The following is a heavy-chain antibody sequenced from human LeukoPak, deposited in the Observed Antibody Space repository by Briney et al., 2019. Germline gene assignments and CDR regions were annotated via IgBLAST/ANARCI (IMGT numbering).Heavy chain of an antibody. V-gene: IGHV3-11*01. D-gene: IGHD6-19*01. CDR2: ISDSGNTI. J-gene: IGHJ1*01. Sequence: GGSLRLSCAASGFTFSNYYMTWIRQALGKGLQWISFISDSGNTIYYADSVEGQFTISRDNAKNSLYLQMHSLRAEDTAMYYCARSTLPGRSGRTEFFQHWGQGTLVTVSS. CDR3: ARSTLPGRSGRTEFFQH. CDR1: GFTFSNYY.